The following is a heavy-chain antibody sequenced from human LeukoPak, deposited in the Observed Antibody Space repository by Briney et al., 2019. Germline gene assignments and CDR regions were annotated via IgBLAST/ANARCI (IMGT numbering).Heavy chain of an antibody. D-gene: IGHD3-10*01. Sequence: PGGFLRLSCAASGFTFSSYAMHWVRQAPGKGLEWVANIKEDGSEKYYVDSVKGRFTISRDNAKNSLYLQMNSLRAEDTAVYSCARVRVREFYGMDVWGQGTTVIVSS. CDR2: IKEDGSEK. J-gene: IGHJ6*02. CDR3: ARVRVREFYGMDV. CDR1: GFTFSSYA. V-gene: IGHV3-7*01.